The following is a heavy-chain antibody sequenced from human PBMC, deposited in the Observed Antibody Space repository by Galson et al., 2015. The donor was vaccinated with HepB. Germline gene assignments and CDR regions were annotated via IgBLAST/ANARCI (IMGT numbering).Heavy chain of an antibody. J-gene: IGHJ4*02. V-gene: IGHV3-48*04. CDR3: ARDSGSGRLPIDY. CDR1: GFTFSTYS. Sequence: SLRLSCAASGFTFSTYSMNWVRQAPGKGLEWVSYISSSSSAIYYADSVKGRFTISRDNAENSLFLQMNSLRAEDTAVYYCARDSGSGRLPIDYWGQGTLVTVSS. CDR2: ISSSSSAI. D-gene: IGHD1-26*01.